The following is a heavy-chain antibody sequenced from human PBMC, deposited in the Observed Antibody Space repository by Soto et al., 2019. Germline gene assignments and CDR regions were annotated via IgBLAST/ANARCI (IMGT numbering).Heavy chain of an antibody. CDR2: IHGGGST. Sequence: VQLVESGGGLIQPGGSLRLSCAASGFSVSNNHMTWVRQAAGKGLEWVSLIHGGGSTYYADSVKGRFTISRDNSKNTLYLQMDSLGAEDTAIYYCAGRLTTAASLDYWGQGTLVTVSS. D-gene: IGHD3-16*01. CDR3: AGRLTTAASLDY. J-gene: IGHJ4*02. V-gene: IGHV3-53*01. CDR1: GFSVSNNH.